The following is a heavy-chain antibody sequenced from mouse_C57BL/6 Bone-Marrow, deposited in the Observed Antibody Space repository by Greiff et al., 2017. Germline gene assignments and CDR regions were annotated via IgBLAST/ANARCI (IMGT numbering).Heavy chain of an antibody. D-gene: IGHD2-3*01. V-gene: IGHV1-15*01. Sequence: QVQLQQSGAELVRPGASVTLSCKASGYTFTDYEMHWVKQTPVHGLEWIGAIDPETGGTAYNQKFKGKAILTADKSSSTAYMELRSLTSEDSGVYYCTRDGGWLRIYYAMDYWGQGTSVTVSS. CDR1: GYTFTDYE. CDR3: TRDGGWLRIYYAMDY. CDR2: IDPETGGT. J-gene: IGHJ4*01.